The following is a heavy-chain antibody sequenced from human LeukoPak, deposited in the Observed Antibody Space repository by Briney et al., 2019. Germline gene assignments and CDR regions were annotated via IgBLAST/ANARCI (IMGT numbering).Heavy chain of an antibody. V-gene: IGHV3-66*02. CDR1: GFTVSSNY. CDR2: IYSGGST. CDR3: ARDRDYYDSSGYYYGMDV. J-gene: IGHJ6*02. D-gene: IGHD3-22*01. Sequence: GGSLRLSCAASGFTVSSNYMSWVRQAPGKGLEWVSVIYSGGSTYYADSVEGRFTISRDNSKNTLYLQMNSLRAEDTAVYYCARDRDYYDSSGYYYGMDVWGQGTTVTVSS.